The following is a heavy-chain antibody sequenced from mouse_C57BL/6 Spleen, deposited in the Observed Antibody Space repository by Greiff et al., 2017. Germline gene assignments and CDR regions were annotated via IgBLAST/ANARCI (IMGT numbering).Heavy chain of an antibody. CDR1: GYTFTSYG. J-gene: IGHJ3*01. CDR2: IYPRSGNT. V-gene: IGHV1-81*01. Sequence: VQLQQSGAELARPGASVKLSCKASGYTFTSYGISWVKQRTGQGLEWIGEIYPRSGNTYYNEKFKGKATLTADKSSSTAYMELRSLTSEDAAVYFCAREVYDYDEWFAYWGQGTLVTVSA. CDR3: AREVYDYDEWFAY. D-gene: IGHD2-4*01.